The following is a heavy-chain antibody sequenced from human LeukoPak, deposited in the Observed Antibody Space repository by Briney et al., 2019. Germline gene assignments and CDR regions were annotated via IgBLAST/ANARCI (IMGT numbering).Heavy chain of an antibody. J-gene: IGHJ4*02. Sequence: GGSLRLSCAASGFTVSSNYMSWVRQAPGKGLEWVSVIYSGGGTRYADSVKGRFTISRGNSNNTLYLQMNSLRAEDTAVYYCARDLGGYNPFDYWGQGTLVTVSS. CDR3: ARDLGGYNPFDY. D-gene: IGHD5-24*01. V-gene: IGHV3-53*01. CDR1: GFTVSSNY. CDR2: IYSGGGT.